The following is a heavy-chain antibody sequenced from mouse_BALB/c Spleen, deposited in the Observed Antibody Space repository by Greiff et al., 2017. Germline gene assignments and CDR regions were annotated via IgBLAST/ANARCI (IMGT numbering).Heavy chain of an antibody. CDR2: ISSGSSTI. J-gene: IGHJ3*01. CDR1: GFTFSSFG. V-gene: IGHV5-17*02. CDR3: ARRSDPAWFAY. Sequence: EVKLVESGGGLVQPGGSRKLSCAASGFTFSSFGMHWVRQAPEKGLEWVAYISSGSSTIYYADTVKGRFTISRDNPKNTLFLQMTSLRSEDTAMYYCARRSDPAWFAYWGQGTLVTVSA.